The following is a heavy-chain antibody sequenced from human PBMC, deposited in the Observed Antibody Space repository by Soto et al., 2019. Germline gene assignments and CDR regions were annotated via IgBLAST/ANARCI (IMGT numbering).Heavy chain of an antibody. Sequence: PGGSLRLSCAASGFTFSSYSMNWVRQAPGKGLEWVPYISSSSSTIYYADSVKGRFTISRDNAKNSLYLQMNSLRDEDTAVHYCARDSGDSSGYYPVFDYWGQGTLVTVSS. CDR1: GFTFSSYS. CDR3: ARDSGDSSGYYPVFDY. J-gene: IGHJ4*02. CDR2: ISSSSSTI. D-gene: IGHD3-22*01. V-gene: IGHV3-48*02.